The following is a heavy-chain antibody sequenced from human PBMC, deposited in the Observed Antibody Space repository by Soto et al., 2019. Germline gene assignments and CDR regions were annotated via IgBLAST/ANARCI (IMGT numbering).Heavy chain of an antibody. CDR1: GGSISSGGYS. J-gene: IGHJ4*02. Sequence: SETLSLTCAVSGGSISSGGYSWSWIRQPPGKGLEWIGYMYHSGSTYYNPSLKNRVTISIDRSKNQFSLKLSSVTAADTAVYYYDSSGYFNYFDYWGQGTLVTVSS. CDR3: DSSGYFNYFDY. CDR2: MYHSGST. D-gene: IGHD3-22*01. V-gene: IGHV4-30-2*01.